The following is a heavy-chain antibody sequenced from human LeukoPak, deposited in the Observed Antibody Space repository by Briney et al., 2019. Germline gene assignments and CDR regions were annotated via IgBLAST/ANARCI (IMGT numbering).Heavy chain of an antibody. V-gene: IGHV4-39*07. CDR1: GDSISNIYYY. CDR2: INHSGST. Sequence: SETLSLTCTVSGDSISNIYYYWAWIRQPPGKGLEWIGEINHSGSTNYNPSLKSRVTISVDTSKNQFSLKLSSVTAADTAVYYCARVRHPLYYYYYMDVWGKGTTVTVSS. J-gene: IGHJ6*03. CDR3: ARVRHPLYYYYYMDV.